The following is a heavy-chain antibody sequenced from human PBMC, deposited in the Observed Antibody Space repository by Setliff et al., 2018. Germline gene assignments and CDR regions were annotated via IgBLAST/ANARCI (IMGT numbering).Heavy chain of an antibody. CDR1: GFAISSCW. CDR2: VNPDGSGK. Sequence: LRLSCVASGFAISSCWMSWVRQAPGKGLEWVANVNPDGSGKYYVDSVKGRFTISRDNAKNSLYLQMDSLRVEDTAVYYCARVHYETSTYSPTLFDHWGQGALVTVSS. V-gene: IGHV3-7*01. D-gene: IGHD3-22*01. J-gene: IGHJ4*02. CDR3: ARVHYETSTYSPTLFDH.